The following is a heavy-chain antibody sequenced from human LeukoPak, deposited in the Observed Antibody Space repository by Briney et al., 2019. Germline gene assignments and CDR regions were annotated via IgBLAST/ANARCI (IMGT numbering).Heavy chain of an antibody. D-gene: IGHD6-13*01. CDR3: AKGIAAAGTFDY. J-gene: IGHJ4*02. CDR1: GFTFSSYG. V-gene: IGHV3-30*18. Sequence: GGSLRLSCSASGFTFSSYGMHWVRQAPGKGLEWVAVISYDGSNKYYADSVKGRFTISRDNSKNTLYLQMNSLRAEDTAVYYCAKGIAAAGTFDYWGQGTLVTVSS. CDR2: ISYDGSNK.